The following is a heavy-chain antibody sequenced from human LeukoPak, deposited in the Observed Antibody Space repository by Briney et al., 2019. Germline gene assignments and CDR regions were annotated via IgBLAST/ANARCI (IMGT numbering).Heavy chain of an antibody. CDR1: GGSISSNNW. CDR2: IYHRGST. D-gene: IGHD6-13*01. Sequence: SGTLSLTCAVSGGSISSNNWWWSWVRQPPGKGLEWIGEIYHRGSTNYNPSLKSRVTISVDKSNNQFSLKLSSVTAADTAVYYCASAEPRGSNWYPYWGQGTLVIVSS. J-gene: IGHJ4*02. CDR3: ASAEPRGSNWYPY. V-gene: IGHV4-4*02.